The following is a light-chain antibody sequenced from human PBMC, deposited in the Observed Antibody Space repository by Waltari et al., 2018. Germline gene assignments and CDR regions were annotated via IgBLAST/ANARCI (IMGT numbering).Light chain of an antibody. CDR1: QSVSSY. Sequence: EVVLTQSPATLSLSPGERATLSCRASQSVSSYLAWYQQKPGQAPRLLIYDASNRATGIPARFSGSGSGTDFTLFISSLEPEDFAIYYCQQRSNWPPTFGGGTKVEIK. CDR3: QQRSNWPPT. J-gene: IGKJ4*01. CDR2: DAS. V-gene: IGKV3-11*01.